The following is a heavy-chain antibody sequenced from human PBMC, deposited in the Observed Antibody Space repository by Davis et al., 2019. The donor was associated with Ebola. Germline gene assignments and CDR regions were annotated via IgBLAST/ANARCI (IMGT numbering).Heavy chain of an antibody. CDR1: GGTFSSYA. J-gene: IGHJ6*04. Sequence: SVKVSCKASGGTFSSYAISWVRQAPGQGLEWMGGIIPIFGTANYAQKFQGRVTITADESTSTAYMELSSLRSEDTAVYYCARGRGDFWSGYYNDYYYGMDVWGKGTTVTVSS. CDR3: ARGRGDFWSGYYNDYYYGMDV. V-gene: IGHV1-69*13. D-gene: IGHD3-3*01. CDR2: IIPIFGTA.